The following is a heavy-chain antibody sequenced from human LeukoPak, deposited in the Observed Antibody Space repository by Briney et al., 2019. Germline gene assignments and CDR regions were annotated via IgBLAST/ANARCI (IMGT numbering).Heavy chain of an antibody. Sequence: PGGSLRLSCAASGFTFSDHYMTWIRQAPGKGLEWVSYVSGDAKSIYYADSVKGRFTISRDNAKNSLYLQMNSLRAEDTAVYYCAKRSGYYYYLDGWGKGTTVTVSS. CDR2: VSGDAKSI. V-gene: IGHV3-11*04. D-gene: IGHD3-10*01. CDR3: AKRSGYYYYLDG. J-gene: IGHJ6*03. CDR1: GFTFSDHY.